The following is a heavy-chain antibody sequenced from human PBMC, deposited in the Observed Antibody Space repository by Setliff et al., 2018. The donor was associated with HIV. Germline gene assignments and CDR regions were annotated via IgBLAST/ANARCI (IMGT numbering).Heavy chain of an antibody. CDR1: GFTFSTYG. Sequence: GGSLRLSCAASGFTFSTYGIHWVRQAPGEGLEWVAFIRYDGSNKYYADSVKGRFTISRDNSKNTLYLQINSLRAEDTAVYYCAKDARWNYVGFDYWGQGTLVTVSS. CDR3: AKDARWNYVGFDY. CDR2: IRYDGSNK. J-gene: IGHJ4*02. V-gene: IGHV3-30*02. D-gene: IGHD1-7*01.